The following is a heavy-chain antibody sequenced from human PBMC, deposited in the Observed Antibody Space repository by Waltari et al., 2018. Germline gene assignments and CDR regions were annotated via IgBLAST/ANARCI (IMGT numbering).Heavy chain of an antibody. CDR3: ARHLAGPSLFDY. D-gene: IGHD6-19*01. CDR1: GGPIRSSSYY. Sequence: QLQLQESGPGLVKPSETLSLTCTVSGGPIRSSSYYWGWIRQPPGKGLEWIGSIYYSGSTYYNPSLKSRVTISVDTSKNQFSLKLSSVTAADTAVYYCARHLAGPSLFDYWGQGTLVTVSS. V-gene: IGHV4-39*01. CDR2: IYYSGST. J-gene: IGHJ4*02.